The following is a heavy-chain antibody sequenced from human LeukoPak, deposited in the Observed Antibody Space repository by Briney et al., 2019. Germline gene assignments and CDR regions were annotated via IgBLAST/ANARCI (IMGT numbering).Heavy chain of an antibody. V-gene: IGHV3-48*03. D-gene: IGHD6-13*01. CDR1: GFTFSSYE. J-gene: IGHJ4*02. CDR3: ARVGVLSSSWLLY. Sequence: GGSLRLSCAASGFTFSSYEMNWVRQAPGKGLEWVSTISRSATTIYYADSVKGRFTISRDNAKNPLYLQMNSLRAEDTAVYYCARVGVLSSSWLLYWGQGTLVTVSS. CDR2: ISRSATTI.